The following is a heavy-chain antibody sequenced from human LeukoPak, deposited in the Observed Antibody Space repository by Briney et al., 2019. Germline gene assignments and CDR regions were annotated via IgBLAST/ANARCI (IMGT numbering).Heavy chain of an antibody. J-gene: IGHJ4*02. V-gene: IGHV3-48*03. D-gene: IGHD5-18*01. CDR3: ARESFGDTAMDLLDY. CDR2: ISRSGGTM. Sequence: GGSLRLSCAASGFTFSSYEMNWVRQAPGKGLEWVSYISRSGGTMLYADSVRGRFTISRDNARNSLYLQMNSLSVDDTALYYCARESFGDTAMDLLDYWGQGTVVTVSS. CDR1: GFTFSSYE.